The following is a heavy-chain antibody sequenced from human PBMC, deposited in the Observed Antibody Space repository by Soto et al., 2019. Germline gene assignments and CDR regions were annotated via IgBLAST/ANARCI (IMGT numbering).Heavy chain of an antibody. CDR1: GGTFSSYA. D-gene: IGHD3-3*01. CDR2: IIPIFGTA. V-gene: IGHV1-69*13. J-gene: IGHJ6*02. Sequence: GASVKVSCKASGGTFSSYAISWVRQAPGQGLEWMGGIIPIFGTANYAQKFQGRVTITADESTSTAYMELSSLRSEDTAVYYCATRSYDFWSGYPGHYGMDVWGQGTTGTVS. CDR3: ATRSYDFWSGYPGHYGMDV.